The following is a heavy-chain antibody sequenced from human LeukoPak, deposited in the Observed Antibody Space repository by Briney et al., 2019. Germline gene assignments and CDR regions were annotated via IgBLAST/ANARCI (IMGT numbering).Heavy chain of an antibody. Sequence: GGSLTLSCVASGFTFDDYGMRWDRPAPGEGREWVSCINGNGDTRGYAASVRCRFTISSDNAKTSLYLQMNSLRAQDTALYYCARVINSGWSVGFDYWGQGTLVTVSS. D-gene: IGHD6-19*01. CDR2: INGNGDTR. J-gene: IGHJ4*02. V-gene: IGHV3-20*04. CDR3: ARVINSGWSVGFDY. CDR1: GFTFDDYG.